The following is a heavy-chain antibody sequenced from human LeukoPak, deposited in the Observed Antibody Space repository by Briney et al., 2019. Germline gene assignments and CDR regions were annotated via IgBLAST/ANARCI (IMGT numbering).Heavy chain of an antibody. D-gene: IGHD3-22*01. CDR3: ARGAHYHDSSEGFDY. Sequence: ASVKVSCKASGYTFTGYYMHWVRQAPCQGLEWMGWINPNSGGTIYAQKFQGRVTMTRDTSISTAYMELSRLRSDDTAVYYCARGAHYHDSSEGFDYWGQGTLVTVSS. CDR2: INPNSGGT. J-gene: IGHJ4*02. CDR1: GYTFTGYY. V-gene: IGHV1-2*02.